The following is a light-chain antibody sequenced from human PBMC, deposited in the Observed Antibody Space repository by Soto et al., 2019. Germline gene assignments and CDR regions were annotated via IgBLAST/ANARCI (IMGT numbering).Light chain of an antibody. CDR2: DNS. CDR1: SSNIGAGYD. J-gene: IGLJ1*01. V-gene: IGLV1-40*01. Sequence: QSVLTQPPSLSGAPGQRVTISCTGSSSNIGAGYDVHWYQQLPGTAPKLLIYDNSNRPSGVPDRFPGSKSGTSASLAITGLQAEDEADYYCQSYDRSLSGSRVFGTGTKVTVL. CDR3: QSYDRSLSGSRV.